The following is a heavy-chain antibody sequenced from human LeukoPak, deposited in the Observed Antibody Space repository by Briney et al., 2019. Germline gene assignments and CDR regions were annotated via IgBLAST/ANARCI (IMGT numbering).Heavy chain of an antibody. CDR1: GFTFSSYG. D-gene: IGHD6-13*01. CDR3: AKGEAQQLVLDY. V-gene: IGHV3-30*02. CDR2: IRYDGSNK. Sequence: PGRSLRLSCAASGFTFSSYGMHWVRQAPGKGLEWVAFIRYDGSNKYYADSVKGRFTISRDNSKNTLYLQMNSLRAEDTAVYYCAKGEAQQLVLDYWGQGTLVTVSS. J-gene: IGHJ4*02.